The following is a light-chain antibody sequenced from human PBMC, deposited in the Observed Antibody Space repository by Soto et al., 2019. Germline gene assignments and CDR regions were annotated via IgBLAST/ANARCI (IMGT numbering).Light chain of an antibody. CDR1: QGISSW. V-gene: IGKV1-12*01. CDR2: TGS. Sequence: DIQMTQSPSSVSASVGDRVSITCRASQGISSWLAWYQQKPGRAPKLLIYTGSSLQSGVPSRFSGTGPGTDFTFTISSLQPEDVATYYCPQANSFPLTFGGGTKVEIK. J-gene: IGKJ4*01. CDR3: PQANSFPLT.